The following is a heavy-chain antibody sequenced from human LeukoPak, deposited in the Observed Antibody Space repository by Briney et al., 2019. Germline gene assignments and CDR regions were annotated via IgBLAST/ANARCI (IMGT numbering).Heavy chain of an antibody. V-gene: IGHV3-23*01. CDR3: AKDLTVMVRGVIPSFDY. CDR1: GFTFSTYA. J-gene: IGHJ4*02. CDR2: ISGSGGST. D-gene: IGHD3-10*01. Sequence: GGSLRLSCAASGFTFSTYAMSWVRHAPGKGLEWVSAISGSGGSTYYAASVKGRFTVSRENSKNTLSLQMNSLRADDTAVYYCAKDLTVMVRGVIPSFDYWGQGTLVTVSS.